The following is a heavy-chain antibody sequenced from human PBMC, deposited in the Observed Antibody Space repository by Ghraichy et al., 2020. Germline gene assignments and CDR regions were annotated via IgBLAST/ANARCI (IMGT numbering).Heavy chain of an antibody. J-gene: IGHJ6*02. D-gene: IGHD5-12*01. Sequence: SGPTLVKPTQTLTLTCTFSGFSVSTSGVAVGWIRQPPGKALEWLALIYWNDDKRYSPSLKSRLTITKDTSKNQVVLTMTNMDPVDTATYYCAHSSSGYSAYDFSLYRYYGMDVWGQGTTVTVSS. CDR1: GFSVSTSGVA. V-gene: IGHV2-5*01. CDR3: AHSSSGYSAYDFSLYRYYGMDV. CDR2: IYWNDDK.